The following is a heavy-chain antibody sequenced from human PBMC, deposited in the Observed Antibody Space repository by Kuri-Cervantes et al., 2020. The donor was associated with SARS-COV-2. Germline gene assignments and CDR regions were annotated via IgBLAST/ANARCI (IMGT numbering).Heavy chain of an antibody. CDR2: INSDGSST. D-gene: IGHD4-23*01. Sequence: GESLKISCAASGFTFSSYWMHWVRQAPGKGLVWVSRINSDGSSTSYADSVKGRFTISRDNAKNTLYLQMNSLRAEDTAVYYCARDPVTPGYYYHYGMDVWGQGTTVTV. CDR3: ARDPVTPGYYYHYGMDV. CDR1: GFTFSSYW. V-gene: IGHV3-74*01. J-gene: IGHJ6*02.